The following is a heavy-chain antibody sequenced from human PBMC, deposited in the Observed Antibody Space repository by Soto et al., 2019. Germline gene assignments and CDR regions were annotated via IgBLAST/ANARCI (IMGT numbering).Heavy chain of an antibody. CDR1: GGTFSSSA. J-gene: IGHJ6*02. CDR3: ALTLYYDRSELQYEFSFYGMDV. Sequence: QVQLVQSGAEVKKPGSSMKVSCKASGGTFSSSAISRVRQAPGQGPEWMGGIIPIFGTANFAQKFQDRVTLTADESTTTAYMELSSLRSEDTAVYYCALTLYYDRSELQYEFSFYGMDVWGQGTTVTISS. D-gene: IGHD3-22*01. CDR2: IIPIFGTA. V-gene: IGHV1-69*01.